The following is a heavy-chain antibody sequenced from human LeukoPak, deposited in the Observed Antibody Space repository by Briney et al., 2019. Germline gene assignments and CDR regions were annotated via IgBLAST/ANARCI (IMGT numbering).Heavy chain of an antibody. Sequence: GRSLRLSCAASGFTFSSYAMHWVRQAPGKGLEWVAVISYDGSNKYYADSVKGRFTISRDNSKNTLYLQMNSLRAEDTAVYYCARRISFSGSEDYWGQGTLVTVSS. CDR3: ARRISFSGSEDY. V-gene: IGHV3-30-3*01. D-gene: IGHD3-10*01. CDR2: ISYDGSNK. CDR1: GFTFSSYA. J-gene: IGHJ4*02.